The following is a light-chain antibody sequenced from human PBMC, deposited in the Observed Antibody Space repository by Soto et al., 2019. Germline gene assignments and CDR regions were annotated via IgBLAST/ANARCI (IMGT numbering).Light chain of an antibody. J-gene: IGKJ1*01. CDR2: KAS. CDR1: QSISNW. Sequence: DIRMTQSPFTQSASVGDRVIITCRASQSISNWLAWYQQKPGRAPRFLIHKASSLESGVPSRFSGTGSGTEFTLTISSLQPDDFATYYCQQYKSYPWTFGQGTKVEIK. CDR3: QQYKSYPWT. V-gene: IGKV1-5*03.